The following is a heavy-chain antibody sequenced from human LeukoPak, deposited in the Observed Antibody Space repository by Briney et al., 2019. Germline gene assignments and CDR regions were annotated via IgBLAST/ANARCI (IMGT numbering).Heavy chain of an antibody. D-gene: IGHD2-2*01. CDR1: GGTFSSYA. Sequence: SVKVSCKASGGTFSSYAISWVRQAPGQGLEWMGGIIPIFGTANYAQKFQGRVTITADKSTSTAYMELSSLRSEDTAVYYCARDRVVVPAAIGGENYYYMDVWGKGTTVTVSS. CDR3: ARDRVVVPAAIGGENYYYMDV. V-gene: IGHV1-69*06. J-gene: IGHJ6*03. CDR2: IIPIFGTA.